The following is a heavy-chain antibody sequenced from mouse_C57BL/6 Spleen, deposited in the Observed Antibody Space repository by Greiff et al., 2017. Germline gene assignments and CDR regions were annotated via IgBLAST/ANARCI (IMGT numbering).Heavy chain of an antibody. Sequence: VQLQQSGPELVKPGASVKISCKASGYSFTGYYMNWVKQSPEKSLEWIGEINPSTGGTTYNQKFKAKATLTVDKSSSTAYMQLKSLTSEDSAVYYCARRGYGTDWYFDVWGTGTTVTVSS. V-gene: IGHV1-42*01. CDR1: GYSFTGYY. J-gene: IGHJ1*03. CDR3: ARRGYGTDWYFDV. CDR2: INPSTGGT. D-gene: IGHD1-1*01.